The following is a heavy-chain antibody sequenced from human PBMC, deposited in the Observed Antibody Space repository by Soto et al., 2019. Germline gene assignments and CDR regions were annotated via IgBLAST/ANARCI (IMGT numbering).Heavy chain of an antibody. CDR3: AITYCSSTSCYRKYGMDV. Sequence: GASVKVSCKVSGYTLTELSMHWVRQAPGKGLEWMGGFDPEDGETIYAQKFQGRVTMTEDTSTDTAYMELSSLRSEDTAVYYCAITYCSSTSCYRKYGMDVWGQGTAVTVSS. CDR1: GYTLTELS. V-gene: IGHV1-24*01. CDR2: FDPEDGET. J-gene: IGHJ6*02. D-gene: IGHD2-2*01.